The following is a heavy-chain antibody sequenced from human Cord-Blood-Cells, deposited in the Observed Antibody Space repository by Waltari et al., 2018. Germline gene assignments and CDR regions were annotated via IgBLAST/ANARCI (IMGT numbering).Heavy chain of an antibody. Sequence: QLQLQESGPGLVKPSETLSLTYTVSGGSISSSSYYWGWIRQPPGKGLEWIGSIYYSGSTYYNPSLKSRVTISVDTSKNQFSLKLSSVTAADTAVYYCAGLPPGGSSDYWGQGTLVTVSS. V-gene: IGHV4-39*01. D-gene: IGHD6-6*01. CDR2: IYYSGST. CDR3: AGLPPGGSSDY. J-gene: IGHJ4*02. CDR1: GGSISSSSYY.